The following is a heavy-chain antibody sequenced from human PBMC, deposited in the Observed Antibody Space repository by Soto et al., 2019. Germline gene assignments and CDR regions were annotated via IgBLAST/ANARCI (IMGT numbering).Heavy chain of an antibody. V-gene: IGHV3-7*03. CDR2: IKQDGSEK. Sequence: EVQLVESGGGLVQPGGSLRLSCAASGFTFSSYWMSWVRQAPGKGLEWVANIKQDGSEKYYVDSVKGRFTISRDNAKHSLYLQMNSLRAEDTAVYYCARDHPAKSNYYYYYGMDVWGQGTTVTVSS. J-gene: IGHJ6*02. CDR3: ARDHPAKSNYYYYYGMDV. CDR1: GFTFSSYW.